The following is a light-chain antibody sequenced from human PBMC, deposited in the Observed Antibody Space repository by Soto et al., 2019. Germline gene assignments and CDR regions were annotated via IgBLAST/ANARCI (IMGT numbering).Light chain of an antibody. Sequence: EIVLTQSPGTLSVSPGERATLSCRASQSVSSKLAWYQQKPGQAPRLLFYGASTGSTGIPARFSGSGSETEFTLSISSLQSEDFAVYYCQQDNNWPGTFGQVTKVEIK. V-gene: IGKV3-15*01. CDR1: QSVSSK. CDR2: GAS. J-gene: IGKJ1*01. CDR3: QQDNNWPGT.